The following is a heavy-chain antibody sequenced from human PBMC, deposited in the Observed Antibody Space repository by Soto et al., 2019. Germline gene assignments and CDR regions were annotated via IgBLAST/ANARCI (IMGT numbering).Heavy chain of an antibody. J-gene: IGHJ6*02. D-gene: IGHD2-2*01. CDR3: ARGGYQLPSDYYYYGMDV. V-gene: IGHV4-59*01. CDR2: IYYSGST. Sequence: SETLSLTCTVSGGSISSYYWSWIRQPPGKGLEWIGHIYYSGSTNYNPSLKSRVTISVDTSKNQFSLKLSSVTAADTAVYYCARGGYQLPSDYYYYGMDVWGQGTTVTVSS. CDR1: GGSISSYY.